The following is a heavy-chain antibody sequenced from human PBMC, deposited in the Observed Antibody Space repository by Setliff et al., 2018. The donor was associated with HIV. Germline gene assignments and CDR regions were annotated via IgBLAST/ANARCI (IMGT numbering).Heavy chain of an antibody. J-gene: IGHJ4*02. V-gene: IGHV4-4*09. CDR1: GGSISSYY. D-gene: IGHD6-13*01. CDR3: ARSPSYRSSWEYYFDY. Sequence: PSETLSLTCSVSGGSISSYYWNWLRQTPGKGLEWIGYIYTSRGTNYNHSLRTRVIISVDTSNQFSLKLSSVTAADAAVYYCARSPSYRSSWEYYFDYWGQGILVTVSS. CDR2: IYTSRGT.